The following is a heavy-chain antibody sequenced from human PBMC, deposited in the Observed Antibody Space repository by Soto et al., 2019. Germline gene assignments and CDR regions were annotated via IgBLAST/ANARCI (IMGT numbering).Heavy chain of an antibody. D-gene: IGHD3-10*01. Sequence: EVQLVESGGGLVQPGGSLRLCCAASGFTFSDHYMDWVRQAPGKGLEWVGRIRNRPNSYTTQYAASVKGRFAVLRDDSENLVYLQMNDLKTEDTAVYYCVRDSGRGFYFDYWGQGAQVTVSS. CDR3: VRDSGRGFYFDY. J-gene: IGHJ4*02. CDR1: GFTFSDHY. V-gene: IGHV3-72*01. CDR2: IRNRPNSYTT.